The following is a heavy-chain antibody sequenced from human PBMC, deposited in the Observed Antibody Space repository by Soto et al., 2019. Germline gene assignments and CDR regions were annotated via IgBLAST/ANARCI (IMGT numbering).Heavy chain of an antibody. CDR2: MNPNSGNT. Sequence: EASVKVSCKASGYTFTSYDINWVRQATGQGLEWMGWMNPNSGNTGYAQKFQGRVNMNRNTSISTAYMELSSLRSEDTAVYYCASVYSSGWSNSFDYWGQGTLVTVSS. CDR1: GYTFTSYD. J-gene: IGHJ4*02. D-gene: IGHD6-19*01. V-gene: IGHV1-8*01. CDR3: ASVYSSGWSNSFDY.